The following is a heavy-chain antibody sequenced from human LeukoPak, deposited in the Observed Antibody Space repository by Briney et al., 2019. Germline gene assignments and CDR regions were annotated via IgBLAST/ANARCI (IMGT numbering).Heavy chain of an antibody. CDR2: IYHSGST. Sequence: SGTLSLTCAVSGGSISSSNWWSWVSQPPGKGLEWIGEIYHSGSTNYNPSLKSRVAISLDKSRNQFSLKLSSVTAADTAVYYCARVVVPPYYYYYGMDVWGKGTTVTVSS. J-gene: IGHJ6*04. CDR3: ARVVVPPYYYYYGMDV. CDR1: GGSISSSNW. V-gene: IGHV4-4*02. D-gene: IGHD2-2*01.